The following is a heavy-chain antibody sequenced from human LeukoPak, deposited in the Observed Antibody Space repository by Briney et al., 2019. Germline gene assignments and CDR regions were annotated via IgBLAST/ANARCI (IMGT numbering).Heavy chain of an antibody. CDR3: ARWLGYCSGGSCYSTKYCFDY. D-gene: IGHD2-15*01. V-gene: IGHV5-51*01. Sequence: GESLKISCKGSGYSFTSYWIGWVRQMPGKGLEWMGIIYPGDSDTRYSPSFQGQVTISADKSISTAYLQWSSLKASDTAMYYCARWLGYCSGGSCYSTKYCFDYWGQGTLVTVSS. J-gene: IGHJ4*02. CDR1: GYSFTSYW. CDR2: IYPGDSDT.